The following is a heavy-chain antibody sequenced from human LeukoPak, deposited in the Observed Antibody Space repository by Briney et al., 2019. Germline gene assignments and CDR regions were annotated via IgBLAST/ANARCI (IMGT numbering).Heavy chain of an antibody. CDR3: ARVLTGYYSTYYYYYMDV. D-gene: IGHD3-9*01. V-gene: IGHV3-21*01. CDR1: GFTFSSYS. J-gene: IGHJ6*03. Sequence: GGSLRLSCAASGFTFSSYSMNWVRQAPGKGLEWVSSISSSSSYIYYADSVKGRFTISRDNAKNSLYLQMNSLRAEDTTVYYCARVLTGYYSTYYYYYMDVWGKGTTVTVSS. CDR2: ISSSSSYI.